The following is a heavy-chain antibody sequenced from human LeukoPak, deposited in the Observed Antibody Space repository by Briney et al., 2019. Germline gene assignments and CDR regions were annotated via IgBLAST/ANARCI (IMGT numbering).Heavy chain of an antibody. V-gene: IGHV3-23*01. Sequence: GGSLRLSCAASGFTFSSYAMSWVRQAPGKGLEWVSAISGSGDSTYYADSVKGRFTISRDNSKNTLYLQMNSLRAEDTAVYYCARGLGYSGYDVYLDYWGQGTLVTVSS. D-gene: IGHD5-12*01. CDR2: ISGSGDST. CDR3: ARGLGYSGYDVYLDY. J-gene: IGHJ4*02. CDR1: GFTFSSYA.